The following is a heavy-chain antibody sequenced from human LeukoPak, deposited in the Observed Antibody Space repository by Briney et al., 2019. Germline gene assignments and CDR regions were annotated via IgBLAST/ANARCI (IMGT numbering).Heavy chain of an antibody. V-gene: IGHV3-30*18. Sequence: GGSLRLSCAASGFTFSSYGMHWVRQAPGKGLEWVAVISYDGSNKYYADSVKGRFTISRDNSKNTLYLQMNSLRAEDTAVYYCAKGYGSEWFGELFHPWGQGTLVTVSS. CDR3: AKGYGSEWFGELFHP. J-gene: IGHJ5*02. CDR2: ISYDGSNK. CDR1: GFTFSSYG. D-gene: IGHD3-10*01.